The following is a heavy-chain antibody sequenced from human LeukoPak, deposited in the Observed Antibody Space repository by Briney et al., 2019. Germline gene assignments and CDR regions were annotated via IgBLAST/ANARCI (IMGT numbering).Heavy chain of an antibody. CDR3: TAVVSGYSLSTRGRFVY. CDR2: ISGSGGST. J-gene: IGHJ4*02. V-gene: IGHV3-23*01. D-gene: IGHD5-18*01. Sequence: GSLRLSCAASGFTFSSYAMSWVRQAPGKGLEWVSAISGSGGSTYYADSVKGRFTISRDNSKNTLYLQMNSLRAEDTAVYYCTAVVSGYSLSTRGRFVYWGQGTLVTVSS. CDR1: GFTFSSYA.